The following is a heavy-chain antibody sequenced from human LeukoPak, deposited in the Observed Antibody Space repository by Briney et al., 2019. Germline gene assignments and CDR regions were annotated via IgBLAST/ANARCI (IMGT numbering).Heavy chain of an antibody. Sequence: PGGSLRLSCAASGFTFSSHGMHWVRQAPGKGLEGVALVSYDGSNEDYADSVKGRFTISRDNSKNTLYLQMNSLRAEDTAVYYCAIGARITMVRAPFDYWGQGTLVTVSS. J-gene: IGHJ4*02. CDR2: VSYDGSNE. CDR3: AIGARITMVRAPFDY. V-gene: IGHV3-30*03. CDR1: GFTFSSHG. D-gene: IGHD3-10*01.